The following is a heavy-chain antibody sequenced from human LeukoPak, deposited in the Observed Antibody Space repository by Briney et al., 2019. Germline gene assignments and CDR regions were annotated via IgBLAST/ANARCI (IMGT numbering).Heavy chain of an antibody. J-gene: IGHJ5*02. Sequence: SVKVSCKASGGTFSSYAISWVRQAPGQGLEWMGRIIPILGIANYAQKFQGRVTVTADKSTSTAYMELSSLRSEDTAVYYCARSHYSSSWGSWFDPWGQGTLVTVSS. CDR3: ARSHYSSSWGSWFDP. D-gene: IGHD6-13*01. CDR1: GGTFSSYA. V-gene: IGHV1-69*04. CDR2: IIPILGIA.